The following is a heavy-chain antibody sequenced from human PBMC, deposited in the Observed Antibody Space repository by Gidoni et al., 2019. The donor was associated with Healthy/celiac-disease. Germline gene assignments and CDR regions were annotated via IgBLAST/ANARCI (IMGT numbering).Heavy chain of an antibody. D-gene: IGHD3-10*01. CDR1: GGSISRSSYS. Sequence: QLQLQESCPGLVKPSETLSLPCPVSGGSISRSSYSWGWIRQPPGKGLEWIGSIYYSGSTYYNPSLKSRVTISVDTSKNQFSLKLSSVTAADTAVYYCARVGTNFRLRGAFDIWGQRTMVTVSS. J-gene: IGHJ3*02. V-gene: IGHV4-39*07. CDR3: ARVGTNFRLRGAFDI. CDR2: IYYSGST.